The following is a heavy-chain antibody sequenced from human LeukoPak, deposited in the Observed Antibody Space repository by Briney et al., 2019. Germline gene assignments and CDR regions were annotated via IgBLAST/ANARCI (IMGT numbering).Heavy chain of an antibody. Sequence: GGSLRLSCTASGFTFSSYAMNWVRQAPGKGLEWVSGIGAGGTFTYYADSVKGRFTIFRDNSRNTLYLQMNSPRADDTAVYYCATGSRNLDYWGQGTLVTVSS. CDR2: IGAGGTFT. J-gene: IGHJ4*02. V-gene: IGHV3-23*01. CDR3: ATGSRNLDY. CDR1: GFTFSSYA. D-gene: IGHD1-26*01.